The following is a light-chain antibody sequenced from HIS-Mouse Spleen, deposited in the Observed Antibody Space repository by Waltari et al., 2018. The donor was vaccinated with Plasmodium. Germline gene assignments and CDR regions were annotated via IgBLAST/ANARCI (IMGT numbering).Light chain of an antibody. Sequence: SYELTQPPSVSVSPGQPARITCSGDALPKQYASWYQQKPGQAPVLVINKDSERTTWITKRFSGAGSRTTFTWTISGVQAEDEADYYWQSADSSGTPNWVFGGGTKLTVL. CDR1: ALPKQY. CDR3: QSADSSGTPNWV. CDR2: KDS. J-gene: IGLJ3*02. V-gene: IGLV3-25*03.